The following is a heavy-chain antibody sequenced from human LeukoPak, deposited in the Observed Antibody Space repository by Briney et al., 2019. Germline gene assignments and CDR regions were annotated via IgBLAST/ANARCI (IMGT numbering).Heavy chain of an antibody. CDR1: GGSFSGYY. J-gene: IGHJ6*02. CDR2: INHSGST. CDR3: ASWFTSVARGNYYYGMDV. V-gene: IGHV4-34*01. D-gene: IGHD3-10*01. Sequence: KPSETLSLTCAVYGGSFSGYYWSWIRQPPGKGLEWIGEINHSGSTSYNPSLKSRVTISVDTSKNQFSLKLSSVTAADTAVYYCASWFTSVARGNYYYGMDVWGQGTTVTVSS.